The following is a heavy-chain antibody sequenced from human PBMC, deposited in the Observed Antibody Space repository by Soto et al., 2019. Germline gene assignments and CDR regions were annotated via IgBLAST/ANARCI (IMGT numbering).Heavy chain of an antibody. CDR3: ARARMTYCGGDCYSVNWFDP. Sequence: ASVKVSCKASGYTFTSYAMHWVRQVPGQRLEWMGWINAGNGNTKYSQKFQGRVTITRDTSASTAYMELSSLRSEDTAVYYCARARMTYCGGDCYSVNWFDPWGQGTLVTVSS. D-gene: IGHD2-21*02. J-gene: IGHJ5*02. CDR1: GYTFTSYA. CDR2: INAGNGNT. V-gene: IGHV1-3*01.